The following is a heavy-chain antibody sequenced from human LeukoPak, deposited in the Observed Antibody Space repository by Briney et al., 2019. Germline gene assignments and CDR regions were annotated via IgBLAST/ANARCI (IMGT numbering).Heavy chain of an antibody. D-gene: IGHD3-22*01. CDR2: ISSSTIYT. CDR3: ASMYDRSGYYLYYFDY. V-gene: IGHV3-11*06. CDR1: GFTFSDYY. Sequence: GGSLRLSCAASGFTFSDYYMSWIRQAPGKGLEWVSYISSSTIYTNYADSMRGRFTISRDNAKNSLYLQMNSLRAEDTAVYYCASMYDRSGYYLYYFDYWGRGTLVTVSS. J-gene: IGHJ4*02.